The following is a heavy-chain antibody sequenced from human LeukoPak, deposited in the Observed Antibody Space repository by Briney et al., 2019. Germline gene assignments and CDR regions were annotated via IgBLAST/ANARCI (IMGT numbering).Heavy chain of an antibody. D-gene: IGHD3-10*01. V-gene: IGHV4-39*01. CDR1: GGSISSSSYY. Sequence: SETLSLTCTVSGGSISSSSYYWGWIRQPPGKGLEWIGSIYYSGSTYYNPSLKSRVTISVDTSKNQFSLKLSSVTAADTAVYYCARRDSGSSPYFYWGQGTLVTVSS. J-gene: IGHJ4*02. CDR3: ARRDSGSSPYFY. CDR2: IYYSGST.